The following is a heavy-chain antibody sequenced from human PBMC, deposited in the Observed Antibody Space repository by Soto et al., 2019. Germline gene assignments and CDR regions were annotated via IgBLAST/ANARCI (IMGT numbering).Heavy chain of an antibody. CDR3: ADGGRYPYY. Sequence: LXLSCADSGFSCRSYAMGWVRQAPGKGLNWVSSISAGGDGTYYADSVKGRFTISRDNSKNTMYLQMTSLRADDTAVYYCADGGRYPYYWGPGTLVTGSS. D-gene: IGHD1-26*01. CDR1: GFSCRSYA. J-gene: IGHJ4*02. CDR2: ISAGGDGT. V-gene: IGHV3-23*01.